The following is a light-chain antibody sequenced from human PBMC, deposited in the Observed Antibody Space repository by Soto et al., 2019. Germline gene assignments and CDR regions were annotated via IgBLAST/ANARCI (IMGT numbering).Light chain of an antibody. V-gene: IGLV2-8*01. Sequence: QSVLTQPPSASGSPGQSVTISCTGTSSDVGGYNYVSWYQQHPGKAPKLMIYEVSKRPSGVPDRFSGSKSGNTACLTVSGLQAEDEADYYCSSYAGSTMGVFGGGTKLTVL. CDR2: EVS. CDR3: SSYAGSTMGV. J-gene: IGLJ3*02. CDR1: SSDVGGYNY.